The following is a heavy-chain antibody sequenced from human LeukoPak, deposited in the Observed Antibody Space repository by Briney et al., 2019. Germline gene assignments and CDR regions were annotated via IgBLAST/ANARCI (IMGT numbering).Heavy chain of an antibody. D-gene: IGHD3-16*01. J-gene: IGHJ4*02. Sequence: SETLSLTCTVSGGSISGSIYYGGWIRQPPGKGLEWIGSIYYSGTTYYNPSLKNRVTMSVDTSKNQFSLRLSSVTAADTAVYYCARRNVPIWYFDYWGQGTLVTVPS. V-gene: IGHV4-39*01. CDR3: ARRNVPIWYFDY. CDR1: GGSISGSIYY. CDR2: IYYSGTT.